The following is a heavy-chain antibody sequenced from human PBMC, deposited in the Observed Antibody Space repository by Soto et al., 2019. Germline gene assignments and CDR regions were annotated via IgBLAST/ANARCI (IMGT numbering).Heavy chain of an antibody. CDR3: ARDITSSGGF. CDR1: GFTFSNYW. J-gene: IGHJ4*02. CDR2: INQDGSER. Sequence: GGSLRLSCAASGFTFSNYWMSWVRQAPGKGLEWVANINQDGSERYYVDSVKGQFTISRDNARNSLYLQMDILRVEDTAVYYCARDITSSGGFWGQGTLVTVSS. D-gene: IGHD6-19*01. V-gene: IGHV3-7*05.